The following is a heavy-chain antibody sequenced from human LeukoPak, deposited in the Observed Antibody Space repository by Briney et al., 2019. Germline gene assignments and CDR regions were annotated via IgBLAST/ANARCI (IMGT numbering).Heavy chain of an antibody. Sequence: ASVKVSCKASGGTFSSYAISWVRQAPGQGLEWMGGIIPIFGTANYAQKFQGRVTITADESTSTAYMELSSLRSEDTAVYYCARDRSSSSFRYFDLWGRGTLVTVSS. CDR1: GGTFSSYA. V-gene: IGHV1-69*13. CDR2: IIPIFGTA. J-gene: IGHJ2*01. CDR3: ARDRSSSSFRYFDL. D-gene: IGHD6-6*01.